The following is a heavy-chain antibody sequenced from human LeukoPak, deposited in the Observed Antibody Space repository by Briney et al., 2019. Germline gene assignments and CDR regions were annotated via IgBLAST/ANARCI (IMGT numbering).Heavy chain of an antibody. CDR2: INHSGST. Sequence: SETLSLTCAVYGGSFSGYHWSWIRQPPGKGLEWIGEINHSGSTNYNPSLKSRVTISVDTSKNQFSLKLSSVTAADTAVYYCARVPSPTKEPRYFDLWGRGTLVTVSS. CDR1: GGSFSGYH. D-gene: IGHD1-1*01. V-gene: IGHV4-34*01. J-gene: IGHJ2*01. CDR3: ARVPSPTKEPRYFDL.